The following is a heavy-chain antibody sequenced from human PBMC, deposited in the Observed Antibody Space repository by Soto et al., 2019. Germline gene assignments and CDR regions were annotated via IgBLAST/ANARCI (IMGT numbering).Heavy chain of an antibody. Sequence: GGSLRLSCAASGFTFSNSIMHWVRQAPGKGLEYVSAITRDGSTTHYVESVKGRFTISRDNSKNTLYLQMGSLGIEDMGVYYCARESGSRGKATYFDYWGLGALVTVSS. CDR3: ARESGSRGKATYFDY. CDR2: ITRDGSTT. J-gene: IGHJ4*02. CDR1: GFTFSNSI. D-gene: IGHD6-19*01. V-gene: IGHV3-64*02.